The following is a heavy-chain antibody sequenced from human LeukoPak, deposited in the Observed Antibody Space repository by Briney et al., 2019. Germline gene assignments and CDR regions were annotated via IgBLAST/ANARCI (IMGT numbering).Heavy chain of an antibody. Sequence: SETLSLTCTVPGGSISSYHWSWIRQPAGKGLEWIGRIYTSGSTNYNPSLKSRVTMSVDTSKNQFSLKLSSVTAADTAVYYCARVELRFLEWSNSDAFDIWGQGTMVTVSS. CDR1: GGSISSYH. CDR3: ARVELRFLEWSNSDAFDI. CDR2: IYTSGST. V-gene: IGHV4-4*07. D-gene: IGHD3-3*01. J-gene: IGHJ3*02.